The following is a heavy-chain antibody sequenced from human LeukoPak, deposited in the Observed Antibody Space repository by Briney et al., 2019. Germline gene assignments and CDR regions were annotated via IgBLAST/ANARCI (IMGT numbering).Heavy chain of an antibody. Sequence: GGSLRLSCAASGFTFSSYGMHWVRQAPGKGLEWVAVISYDGSNKYYADFVKGRFTISRDNSKNTLYLQMNSLRAEDTAVYYCAKDVSGSHFGYWGQGTLVTVSS. D-gene: IGHD1-26*01. J-gene: IGHJ4*02. CDR1: GFTFSSYG. CDR2: ISYDGSNK. V-gene: IGHV3-30*18. CDR3: AKDVSGSHFGY.